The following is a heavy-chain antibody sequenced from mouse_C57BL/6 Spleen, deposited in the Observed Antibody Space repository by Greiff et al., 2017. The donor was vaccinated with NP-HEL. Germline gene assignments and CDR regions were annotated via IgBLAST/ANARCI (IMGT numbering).Heavy chain of an antibody. CDR3: ARNSNYVRYFDY. Sequence: VQLQQSGPGLVQPSQSLSITCTVSGFSLTSYGVHWVRQSPGKGLEWLGVIWSGGSTDYNAAFISRLSISKDNSKSQVFFKMNSLQADDTAIYYCARNSNYVRYFDYWGQGTTLTVSS. J-gene: IGHJ2*01. V-gene: IGHV2-2*01. CDR2: IWSGGST. CDR1: GFSLTSYG. D-gene: IGHD2-5*01.